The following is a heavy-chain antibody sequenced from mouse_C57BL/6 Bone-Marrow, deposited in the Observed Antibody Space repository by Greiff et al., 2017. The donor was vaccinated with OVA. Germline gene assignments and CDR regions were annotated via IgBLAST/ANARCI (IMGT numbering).Heavy chain of an antibody. CDR2: IYPGSGNT. D-gene: IGHD1-1*01. CDR1: GYTFTDYY. Sequence: VQLQQSGAELVRPGASVKLSCKASGYTFTDYYINWVKQRPGQGLEWIARIYPGSGNTYYNEKFKGKATLTAEKSSSTAYMQLSSLTSEDSAVYFCARTADSSGGFAYWGQGTLVTVSA. V-gene: IGHV1-76*01. J-gene: IGHJ3*01. CDR3: ARTADSSGGFAY.